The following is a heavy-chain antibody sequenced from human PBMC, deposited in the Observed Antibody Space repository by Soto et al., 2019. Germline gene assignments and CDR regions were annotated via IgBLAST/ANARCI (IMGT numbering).Heavy chain of an antibody. CDR2: IYYSGST. J-gene: IGHJ4*02. V-gene: IGHV4-59*01. CDR1: GGSISSYY. D-gene: IGHD5-18*01. Sequence: SETLSFTCTVSGGSISSYYWSWIRQPPGKGLEWIGYIYYSGSTNYNPSLKSRVTISVDTSKNQFSLKLSSVTAADTAVYYCARGSPPRVPYIWQLWFHFDYWGQGTLVTVSS. CDR3: ARGSPPRVPYIWQLWFHFDY.